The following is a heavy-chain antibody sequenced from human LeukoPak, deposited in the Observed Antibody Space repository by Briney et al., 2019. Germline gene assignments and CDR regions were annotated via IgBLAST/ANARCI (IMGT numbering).Heavy chain of an antibody. Sequence: PGGSLRLSCEPSGFAFSAYGMHWVRQAPGKGLEWVSYISSGSSTTYYADSVKGRFTISRDNAKNSLYLQMNSLRAEDTAVYYCARGPPERYCSGGSCRRSYYMDVWGKGTTVTVSS. V-gene: IGHV3-48*04. J-gene: IGHJ6*03. CDR3: ARGPPERYCSGGSCRRSYYMDV. CDR1: GFAFSAYG. D-gene: IGHD2-15*01. CDR2: ISSGSSTT.